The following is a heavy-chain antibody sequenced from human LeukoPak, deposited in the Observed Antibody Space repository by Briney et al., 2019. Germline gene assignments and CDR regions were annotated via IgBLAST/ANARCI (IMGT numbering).Heavy chain of an antibody. CDR3: AREDHETYYYDSSGYWWYY. D-gene: IGHD3-22*01. V-gene: IGHV1-69*05. Sequence: SVTVSCKASGCTCTSYAISWVRQAPGQGLGWVGRIIPIFGTANYAQKFQGRVTLTTDESTSTAYMELSSLRSEDTAVYYCAREDHETYYYDSSGYWWYYWGQGTLVTVSS. J-gene: IGHJ4*02. CDR2: IIPIFGTA. CDR1: GCTCTSYA.